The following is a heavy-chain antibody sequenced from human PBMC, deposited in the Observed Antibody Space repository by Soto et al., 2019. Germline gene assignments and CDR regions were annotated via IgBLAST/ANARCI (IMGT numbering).Heavy chain of an antibody. CDR2: ITSKAYGGTT. CDR1: GFTFGDYA. J-gene: IGHJ6*02. CDR3: TTGTGTTYDYYYGMDV. V-gene: IGHV3-49*03. D-gene: IGHD1-7*01. Sequence: GGSLRLSCTGSGFTFGDYAMIWFRQAPGKGLEWVGFITSKAYGGTTEYAASVKGRFTISRDDSKSIAYLQMDSLKTEDTALYYCTTGTGTTYDYYYGMDVWGQGTTVTVSS.